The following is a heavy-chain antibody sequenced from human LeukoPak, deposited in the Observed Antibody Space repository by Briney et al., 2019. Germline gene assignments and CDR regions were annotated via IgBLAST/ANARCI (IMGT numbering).Heavy chain of an antibody. D-gene: IGHD3-10*01. CDR3: ARTHDYGSGSYCWFDP. CDR2: IYYSGST. Sequence: SETLSLTCTVSGGSISSYYWSWIRQPPGKGLEWIGYIYYSGSTNYNPSLKSRVTISVDTSKNQFSLKLSSVTAADTAVYYCARTHDYGSGSYCWFDPWGQGTLVTVSS. V-gene: IGHV4-59*01. J-gene: IGHJ5*02. CDR1: GGSISSYY.